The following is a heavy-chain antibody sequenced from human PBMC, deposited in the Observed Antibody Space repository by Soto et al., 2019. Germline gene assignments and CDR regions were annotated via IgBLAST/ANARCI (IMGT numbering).Heavy chain of an antibody. V-gene: IGHV1-69*06. CDR2: IIPIFGTA. D-gene: IGHD2-2*01. CDR1: GGTFSSYA. Sequence: QVQLVQSGAEVKKPGSSVKVSCKASGGTFSSYAISWVRQAPGQGLEWMGGIIPIFGTANYAQKFQGRVTITADKSTSTAYMELSSLRSEDTAVYYCARRVGCSSTSCYYYYYGMDVWGQGTTVTVSS. CDR3: ARRVGCSSTSCYYYYYGMDV. J-gene: IGHJ6*02.